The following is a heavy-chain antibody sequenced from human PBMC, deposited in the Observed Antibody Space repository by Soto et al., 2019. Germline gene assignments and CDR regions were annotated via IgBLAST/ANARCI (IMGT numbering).Heavy chain of an antibody. CDR3: ARGLDSGAAHYFDY. Sequence: SETLSLTCIVSNGSISSRSSYWGWIRQTPGKGLEWIGSIYYIGNTYYNPSLKSRVTISVDTSKNQFSLKLSSVTAADTAVYYCARGLDSGAAHYFDYWGQGTLVTVSS. V-gene: IGHV4-39*07. CDR1: NGSISSRSSY. CDR2: IYYIGNT. D-gene: IGHD6-6*01. J-gene: IGHJ4*02.